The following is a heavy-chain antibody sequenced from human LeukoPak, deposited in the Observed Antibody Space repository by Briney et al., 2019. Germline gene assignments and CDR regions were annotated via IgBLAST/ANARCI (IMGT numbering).Heavy chain of an antibody. V-gene: IGHV3-15*01. CDR2: MKSKTDGGTT. CDR1: AFTSSNAW. CDR3: TSMYYDFWSGYHLPDY. J-gene: IGHJ4*02. D-gene: IGHD3-3*01. Sequence: GGSLRLSCAVAAFTSSNAWMSWVRQAPGKGLEWVGRMKSKTDGGTTDYAAPVKGRFTISRDDSKSTLYLQMNSLTTEDTAVYYCTSMYYDFWSGYHLPDYWGQGTLITVSS.